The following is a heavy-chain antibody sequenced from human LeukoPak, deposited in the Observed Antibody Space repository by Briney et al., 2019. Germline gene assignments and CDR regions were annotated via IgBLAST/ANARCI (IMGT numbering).Heavy chain of an antibody. J-gene: IGHJ4*02. V-gene: IGHV3-23*01. D-gene: IGHD3-10*01. CDR2: ISGSGPGT. CDR1: GVTVSSNY. CDR3: ANSGSGSYSRFDF. Sequence: GGSLRLSCAASGVTVSSNYMSWVRQAPGKGLEWVSAISGSGPGTYYADSVKGRFTISRDNSKNTLYLQMNSLRVEDTAVYYCANSGSGSYSRFDFWGQGTLVTVSS.